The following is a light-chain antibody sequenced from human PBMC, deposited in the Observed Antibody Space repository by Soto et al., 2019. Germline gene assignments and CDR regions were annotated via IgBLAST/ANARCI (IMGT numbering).Light chain of an antibody. CDR3: SSYAGSNVLV. CDR2: EVS. V-gene: IGLV2-8*01. CDR1: SSDVGGYNF. J-gene: IGLJ2*01. Sequence: QSVLTQPPSASGSPGQSVTISCTGTSSDVGGYNFVSWYQQDPGKAPKLMVYEVSKRPSGVPDRFSGSKSGSTASLTVSGLQAEDEADYYCSSYAGSNVLVFGGGTKVTVL.